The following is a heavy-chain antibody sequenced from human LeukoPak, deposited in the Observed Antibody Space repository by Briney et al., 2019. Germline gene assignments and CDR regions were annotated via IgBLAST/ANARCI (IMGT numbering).Heavy chain of an antibody. CDR1: RFTFSSYW. D-gene: IGHD6-13*01. J-gene: IGHJ4*02. CDR2: IKHDGSEK. CDR3: ARGRYSSTTYYFDY. V-gene: IGHV3-7*03. Sequence: GGSLGLSCAASRFTFSSYWMSWVRQAPGKGLEWVANIKHDGSEKYYVDSVKGRFTISRDNAKNSLYLQMNSLRAEDTAVYYCARGRYSSTTYYFDYWGQGTLVTVSS.